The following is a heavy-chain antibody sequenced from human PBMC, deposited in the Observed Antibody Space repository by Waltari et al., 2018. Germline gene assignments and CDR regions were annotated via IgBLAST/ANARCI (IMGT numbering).Heavy chain of an antibody. CDR2: IRSKTDGGTT. J-gene: IGHJ4*02. CDR3: TTHPPGPDY. CDR1: EFTFSDAW. Sequence: EVHLVESGGGLVMPGGSLRLSCAASEFTFSDAWMSWVRQAPGKGLEWVGWIRSKTDGGTTDYAAPVKGRFTISRDESKNTLYLQMNSLKTEDTAVYYCTTHPPGPDYWGQGTLVTVSS. V-gene: IGHV3-15*01.